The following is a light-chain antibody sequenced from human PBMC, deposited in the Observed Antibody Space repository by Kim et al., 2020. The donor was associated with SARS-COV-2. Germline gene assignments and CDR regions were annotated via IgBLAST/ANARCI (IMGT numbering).Light chain of an antibody. CDR1: QSLSSY. V-gene: IGKV1-5*03. CDR2: GAS. J-gene: IGKJ1*01. CDR3: QQYSNGWT. Sequence: DIQMTQSPSTLSASVGDRVTITYRASQSLSSYLAWYQQKAGEAPKLLIYGASGLETGVPSRFSGSGSGTEFTLTISSLQPDDFATYYCQQYSNGWTFGQGTKVDIK.